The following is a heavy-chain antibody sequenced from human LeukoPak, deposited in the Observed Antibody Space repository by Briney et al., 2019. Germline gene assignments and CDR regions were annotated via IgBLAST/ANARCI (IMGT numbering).Heavy chain of an antibody. D-gene: IGHD2-2*01. J-gene: IGHJ4*02. CDR1: GCTFSTYS. CDR3: ARAAHQQAALDY. Sequence: PGGSLRLSCAASGCTFSTYSMNWVRQAPGKGLEWVSFISSSTSYIYYADSVKGRFTISRDNAKNSLYLQMNSLRAEDTAVYYSARAAHQQAALDYWGQGALVTVSS. V-gene: IGHV3-21*01. CDR2: ISSSTSYI.